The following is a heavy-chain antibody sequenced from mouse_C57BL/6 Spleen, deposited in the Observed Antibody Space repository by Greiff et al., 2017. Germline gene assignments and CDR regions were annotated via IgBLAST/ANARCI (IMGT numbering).Heavy chain of an antibody. Sequence: VQLQQSGAELARPGASVKLSCKASGYTFTSYGISWVKQRTGQGLEWIGEIYPRSGNTYYNEKFKGKATLTADKSSSTAYMELRSLTSEDSAVYFCARWDTTGDYYAMDYWGQGTSVTVSA. CDR1: GYTFTSYG. D-gene: IGHD1-1*01. CDR2: IYPRSGNT. J-gene: IGHJ4*01. V-gene: IGHV1-81*01. CDR3: ARWDTTGDYYAMDY.